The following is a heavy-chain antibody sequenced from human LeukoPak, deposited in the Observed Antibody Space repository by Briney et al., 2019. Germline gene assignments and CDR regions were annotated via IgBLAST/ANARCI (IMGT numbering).Heavy chain of an antibody. V-gene: IGHV4-39*02. CDR1: GGSISSSSYY. J-gene: IGHJ6*03. Sequence: PSETLSLTCTVSGGSISSSSYYWGWIRQPPGKGLEWIGSIYYSGSTYYDPSLKSRVTISVDTSKNQFSLKLSSVTAADTAVYYCARESVVAATDNYYYYYMDVWGKGTTVTISS. CDR3: ARESVVAATDNYYYYYMDV. CDR2: IYYSGST. D-gene: IGHD2-15*01.